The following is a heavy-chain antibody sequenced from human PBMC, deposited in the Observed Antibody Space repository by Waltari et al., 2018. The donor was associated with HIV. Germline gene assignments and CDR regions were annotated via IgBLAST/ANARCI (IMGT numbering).Heavy chain of an antibody. CDR1: GYTFTSSS. J-gene: IGHJ3*01. D-gene: IGHD6-25*01. CDR2: INTKTGNP. CDR3: VRDSGRGRAFDF. V-gene: IGHV7-4-1*02. Sequence: QVQLVQSGSELKKPGASVKISCKASGYTFTSSSINWVRQAPGQGLEWMGWINTKTGNPMYAPGFTGRFVFSLDTSVSTAYLQINGLTAEDTAVYYCVRDSGRGRAFDFWGQGTMVSVSS.